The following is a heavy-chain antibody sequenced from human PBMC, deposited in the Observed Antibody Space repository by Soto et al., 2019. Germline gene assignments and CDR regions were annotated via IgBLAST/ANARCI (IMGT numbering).Heavy chain of an antibody. CDR1: GFTFSSYS. J-gene: IGHJ6*02. Sequence: GGSLRLSCAASGFTFSSYSMNWVRQAPGKGLEWVSSISSSSSYIYYADSVKGRFTISRDNAKNSLYLQMNSLRAEDTGVYYCARVWGYPGIAAAGNATPKPPYYYYGMDVWGQGTTVTVSS. V-gene: IGHV3-21*01. CDR3: ARVWGYPGIAAAGNATPKPPYYYYGMDV. D-gene: IGHD6-13*01. CDR2: ISSSSSYI.